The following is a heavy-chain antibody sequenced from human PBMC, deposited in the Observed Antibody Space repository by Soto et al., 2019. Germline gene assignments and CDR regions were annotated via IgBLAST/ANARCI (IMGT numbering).Heavy chain of an antibody. D-gene: IGHD6-13*01. J-gene: IGHJ3*02. Sequence: EAQLVESGGGLVKPGGSLRLSCAASGFTFNDYGINWVRQAPGRGLEWVSSISSSSSFIYYADSVEGRFTISRDNAKNTLSLQMNSLRGEDTAVYYCERDAGGSSPWAFDIWGQGSMVTVTS. CDR2: ISSSSSFI. CDR1: GFTFNDYG. CDR3: ERDAGGSSPWAFDI. V-gene: IGHV3-21*06.